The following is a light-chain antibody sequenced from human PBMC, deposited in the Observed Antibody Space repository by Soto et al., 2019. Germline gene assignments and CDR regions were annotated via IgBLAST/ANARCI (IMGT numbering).Light chain of an antibody. CDR2: RNN. CDR3: AAWDDSLSGLYV. Sequence: QSVLTQPPSASGTPGQRVTISCSGSSSNIGSNYVYWYQQLPGTAPKLLIYRNNQRPSGVPDRLSGSKSGTSASLAISGLRSEEEADYYCAAWDDSLSGLYVFGTGTKVTVL. J-gene: IGLJ1*01. V-gene: IGLV1-47*01. CDR1: SSNIGSNY.